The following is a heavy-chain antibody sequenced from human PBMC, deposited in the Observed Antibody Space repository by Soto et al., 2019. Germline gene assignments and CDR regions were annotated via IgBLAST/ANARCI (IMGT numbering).Heavy chain of an antibody. Sequence: LSLTCTVSGGSISSYYWSWIRQPPGEGLEWIGYIFYTGNTDYNHSLKSRVTISVDTSKNEFSLKLTSVTTADTAVYYCARVDSGWHDYCGQGTLLTVSS. CDR1: GGSISSYY. CDR3: ARVDSGWHDY. V-gene: IGHV4-59*01. D-gene: IGHD6-19*01. J-gene: IGHJ4*02. CDR2: IFYTGNT.